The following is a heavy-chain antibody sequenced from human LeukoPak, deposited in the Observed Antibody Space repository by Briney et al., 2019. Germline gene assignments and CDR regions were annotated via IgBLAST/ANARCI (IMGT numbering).Heavy chain of an antibody. CDR3: AKQELGIFQGSDY. D-gene: IGHD7-27*01. CDR2: ISGSGDST. Sequence: PGGSLRLSCAASGFTFSSLAMSWVRQAPGKGLEWVSAISGSGDSTYYADSVKGRFTISRDNPKTTLYLQINSLRAEDTAVYYCAKQELGIFQGSDYWGQGTLVTVSS. CDR1: GFTFSSLA. V-gene: IGHV3-23*01. J-gene: IGHJ4*02.